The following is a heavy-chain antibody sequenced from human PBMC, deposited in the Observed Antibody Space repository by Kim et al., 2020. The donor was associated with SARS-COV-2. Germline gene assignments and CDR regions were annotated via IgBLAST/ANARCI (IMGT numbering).Heavy chain of an antibody. CDR1: GYTFISYE. J-gene: IGHJ4*02. CDR3: TRGERSDS. Sequence: ASVKVSCKASGYTFISYEINWVRQAPGQGLEWMGWMNPNSGNTGHAQKFQGRVIMSRNSSIITAYMELSSLRSDDTAIYYCTRGERSDSWGQGTLVSVFS. CDR2: MNPNSGNT. V-gene: IGHV1-8*01.